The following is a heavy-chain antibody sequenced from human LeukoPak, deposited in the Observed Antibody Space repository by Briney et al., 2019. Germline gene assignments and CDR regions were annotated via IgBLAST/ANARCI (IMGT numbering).Heavy chain of an antibody. Sequence: SGTLSLTCTVSGVSISISRYYCGWIRQPPGKGLEWIGSIYYSGSTYYNPALKSRVTISVDTSKKQFSLKLSSVTAADTAVYYCATTGSYYYYMDVWGKGTTVTISS. CDR2: IYYSGST. CDR1: GVSISISRYY. CDR3: ATTGSYYYYMDV. V-gene: IGHV4-39*01. J-gene: IGHJ6*03. D-gene: IGHD3-10*01.